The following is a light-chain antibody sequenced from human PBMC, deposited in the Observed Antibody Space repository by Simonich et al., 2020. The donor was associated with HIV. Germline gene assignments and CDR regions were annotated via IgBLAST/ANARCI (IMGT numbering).Light chain of an antibody. CDR3: QQYYSTPPT. V-gene: IGKV4-1*01. CDR1: QSVLYSSNNKNY. Sequence: DIVMTQSPDSLAVSLGERATINCKSSQSVLYSSNNKNYLAWYQQKPGHPPNLLIYWASTREPGVPDRFSASGSGTDFTLTISSLQAEDVAIYYCQQYYSTPPTFGQGTKVEIK. CDR2: WAS. J-gene: IGKJ1*01.